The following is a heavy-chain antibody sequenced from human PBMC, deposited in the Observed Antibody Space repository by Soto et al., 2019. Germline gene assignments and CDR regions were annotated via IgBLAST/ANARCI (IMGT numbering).Heavy chain of an antibody. D-gene: IGHD2-8*01. Sequence: GGSLRLSCAASGFTFSSPAMGWLRQAPGAGPEWVAFVDGSGGDTSYADSVKGRFTISRDNSDNSLFLHMNNLRAEDTGRYFCAKEIFAAAYAATSAFDLWGQGTLVTVSS. CDR1: GFTFSSPA. CDR3: AKEIFAAAYAATSAFDL. J-gene: IGHJ4*02. CDR2: VDGSGGDT. V-gene: IGHV3-23*01.